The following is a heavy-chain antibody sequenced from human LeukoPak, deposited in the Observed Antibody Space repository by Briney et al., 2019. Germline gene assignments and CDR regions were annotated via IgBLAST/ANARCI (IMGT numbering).Heavy chain of an antibody. CDR2: ISSSSYI. CDR3: AREDSGSYYGDY. V-gene: IGHV3-21*01. D-gene: IGHD1-26*01. Sequence: GGSLRLSCAASGFTFSSYSMNWVRQAPGKGLEWVSSISSSSYIYYADSVKGRFTISRDNAKNSLYLQMNSLRAEDTAVYYCAREDSGSYYGDYWGQGTLVTVSS. CDR1: GFTFSSYS. J-gene: IGHJ4*02.